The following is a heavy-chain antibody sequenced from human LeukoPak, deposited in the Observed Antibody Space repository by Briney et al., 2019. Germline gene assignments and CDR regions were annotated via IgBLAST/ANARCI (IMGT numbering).Heavy chain of an antibody. CDR3: AELGITMIGGV. V-gene: IGHV3-23*01. J-gene: IGHJ6*04. D-gene: IGHD3-10*02. CDR2: ISGNGGSI. Sequence: PGGSLRLSCAASGFTFSSFGMTWVRQAPGKGLEWVSAISGNGGSIFYADSVKGRFTISRDNSKNSPYLQMNSLRAEDTAVYYCAELGITMIGGVWGKGTTVTISS. CDR1: GFTFSSFG.